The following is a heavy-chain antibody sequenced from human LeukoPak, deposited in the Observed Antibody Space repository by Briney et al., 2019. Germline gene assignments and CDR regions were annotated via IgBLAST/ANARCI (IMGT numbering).Heavy chain of an antibody. CDR3: ASFYNTNDALDI. Sequence: SETLSLTCAVYGGSFSGYYWSWIRQPPGKGLEWIGEINHSGSTNYNPSLKSRVTISVDTSKNQFSLKLSSVTAADTAVYYCASFYNTNDALDIWGQGTVVTVSS. V-gene: IGHV4-34*01. CDR1: GGSFSGYY. J-gene: IGHJ3*02. D-gene: IGHD1-1*01. CDR2: INHSGST.